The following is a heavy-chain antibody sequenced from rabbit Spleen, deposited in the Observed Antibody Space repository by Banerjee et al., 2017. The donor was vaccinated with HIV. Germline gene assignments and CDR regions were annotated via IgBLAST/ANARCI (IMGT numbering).Heavy chain of an antibody. J-gene: IGHJ6*01. V-gene: IGHV1S40*01. CDR3: ARDTGSSFSSYGMDL. CDR2: IYGGSSDNT. CDR1: GFSFSSDYW. D-gene: IGHD8-1*01. Sequence: QSLEESGGGLVKPGASLTLTCTASGFSFSSDYWICWVRQAPGKGLEWIACIYGGSSDNTYYASWAKGRFTISKTSTTTVTLQMTSLTAADTATYFCARDTGSSFSSYGMDLWGPGDPRHRL.